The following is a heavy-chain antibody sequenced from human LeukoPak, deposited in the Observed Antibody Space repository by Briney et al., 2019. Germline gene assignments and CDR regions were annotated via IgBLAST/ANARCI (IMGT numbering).Heavy chain of an antibody. CDR1: GFTFDDYA. CDR3: AKPPLGRNDAFDI. D-gene: IGHD7-27*01. V-gene: IGHV3-9*01. CDR2: ISWNSGSI. J-gene: IGHJ3*02. Sequence: GGSLRLSCAASGFTFDDYAMHWVRQVPGKGLEWVSGISWNSGSIGYADSVKGRFTISRDNAKNSLYLQMNSLRAEDTALYYCAKPPLGRNDAFDIWGQGTMVTVSS.